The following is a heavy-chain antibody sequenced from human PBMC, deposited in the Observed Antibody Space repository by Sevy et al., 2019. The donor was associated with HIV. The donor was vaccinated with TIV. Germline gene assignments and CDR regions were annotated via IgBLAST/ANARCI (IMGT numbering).Heavy chain of an antibody. D-gene: IGHD6-13*01. V-gene: IGHV3-23*01. CDR2: IVGSGTTT. CDR1: GFTFSNYA. Sequence: GGSLRLSCAASGFTFSNYAMSWVRQAPGKGLQWVSTIVGSGTTTYYADSVKGRFTISRDNTRNRLYLQMNSLRAEDTAVYFGANVAAAPQGGDYWGQGTLVTVSS. CDR3: ANVAAAPQGGDY. J-gene: IGHJ4*02.